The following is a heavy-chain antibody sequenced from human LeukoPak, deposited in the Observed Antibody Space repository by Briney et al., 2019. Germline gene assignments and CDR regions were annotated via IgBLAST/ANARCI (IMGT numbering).Heavy chain of an antibody. J-gene: IGHJ4*02. CDR1: GFTFSSYG. CDR2: ISYDGSNK. Sequence: GSLRLSCAASGFTFSSYGMHWVRQAPGKGLEWVAVISYDGSNKYYADSVKGRFTISRDNSKNTLYLQMNSLRAEDTAVYYCAKDQDDILTGYYGSTDYWGQGTLVTVSS. V-gene: IGHV3-30*18. CDR3: AKDQDDILTGYYGSTDY. D-gene: IGHD3-9*01.